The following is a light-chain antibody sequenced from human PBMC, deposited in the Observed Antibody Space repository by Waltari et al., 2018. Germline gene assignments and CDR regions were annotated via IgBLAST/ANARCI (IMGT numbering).Light chain of an antibody. V-gene: IGKV4-1*01. J-gene: IGKJ1*01. CDR3: QQYYGIPT. Sequence: DIVMTQSPDSLAVSLGERASINCKSSQSVLYSSSSQNYLAWYQQKPGQPPKPLITCASTRESGVPDRFSGSGSGTDFTLTISSLQAEDVAVYFCQQYYGIPTFGQGTKVEIK. CDR2: CAS. CDR1: QSVLYSSSSQNY.